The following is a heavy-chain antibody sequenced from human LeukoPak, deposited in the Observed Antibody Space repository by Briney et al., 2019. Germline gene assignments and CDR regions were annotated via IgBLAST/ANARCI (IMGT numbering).Heavy chain of an antibody. CDR3: ARAGSYYSFDY. CDR2: IDHSGST. Sequence: SETLSLTCTVSGYSISSGYYWGWIRQPPGKWLEWICSIDHSGSTYDNPSLKSRVTISVDKSKNQCSLRLSSVTASDTAVYYCARAGSYYSFDYWGQGTLVTVSS. D-gene: IGHD1-26*01. J-gene: IGHJ4*02. CDR1: GYSISSGYY. V-gene: IGHV4-38-2*02.